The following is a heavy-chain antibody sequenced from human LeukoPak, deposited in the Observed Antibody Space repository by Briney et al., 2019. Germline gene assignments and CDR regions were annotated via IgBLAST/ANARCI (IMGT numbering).Heavy chain of an antibody. D-gene: IGHD2-2*01. CDR3: ARGTRHKGYCSSTSCKRNWFDP. J-gene: IGHJ5*02. Sequence: SETLSLTCAVYGGSFSGYYWSWIRQPPGKGLEWIGEINHSGSTNYNPSLKSRVTISVDTSKNQLSLKLSSVTAADTAVYYCARGTRHKGYCSSTSCKRNWFDPWGQGTLVTVSS. CDR1: GGSFSGYY. V-gene: IGHV4-34*01. CDR2: INHSGST.